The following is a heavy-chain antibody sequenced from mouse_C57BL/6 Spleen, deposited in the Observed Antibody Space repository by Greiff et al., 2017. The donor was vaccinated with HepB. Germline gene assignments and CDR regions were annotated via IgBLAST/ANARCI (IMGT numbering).Heavy chain of an antibody. J-gene: IGHJ3*01. CDR2: IVPGSGST. D-gene: IGHD2-4*01. V-gene: IGHV1-77*01. CDR3: TYDYDPWFAY. Sequence: VQLQQSGAELVKPGSSVKISCKASGYTFTDYYINWVKQRPGQGLEWIGKIVPGSGSTYYNEKFKGKATLTADKSSSTAYMQLSSLTSEDSAVYYYTYDYDPWFAYWGQGTLVTVSA. CDR1: GYTFTDYY.